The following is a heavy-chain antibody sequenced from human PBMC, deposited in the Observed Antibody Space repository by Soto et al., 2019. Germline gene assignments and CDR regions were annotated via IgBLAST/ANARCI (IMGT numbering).Heavy chain of an antibody. CDR3: ARVDYGGTSYYFDY. D-gene: IGHD4-17*01. J-gene: IGHJ4*02. V-gene: IGHV1-69*13. CDR1: GGTFSSYA. CDR2: IIPIFGTA. Sequence: ASVKVSCKASGGTFSSYAISWVRQAPGQGLEWMGGIIPIFGTANYAQKFQGRVTITADESTSTAYMDLSSLRSEDTAVYYCARVDYGGTSYYFDYWGQGTLVTVSS.